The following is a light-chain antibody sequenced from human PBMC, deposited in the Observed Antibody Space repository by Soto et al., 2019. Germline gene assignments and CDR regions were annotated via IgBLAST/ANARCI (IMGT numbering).Light chain of an antibody. V-gene: IGLV2-14*01. Sequence: QSALTQPASVSGSPGQSITISCTGTSSDVGGYNYLSWYQQHPGKAPKLMIYEVSNRPSGVSNRFSGSKSDNTASLTISGLQAEDEGDYYCQSYTSSSTWVFGGGTQLTVL. CDR3: QSYTSSSTWV. CDR1: SSDVGGYNY. J-gene: IGLJ3*02. CDR2: EVS.